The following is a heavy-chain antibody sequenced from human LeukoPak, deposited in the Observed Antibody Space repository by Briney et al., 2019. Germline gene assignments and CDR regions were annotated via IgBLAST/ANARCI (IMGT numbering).Heavy chain of an antibody. CDR3: ARDVIVVPPRYYYYYGMDV. Sequence: GGSLRLSCAASEFTFSSYGMHWVRQAPGKGLEWVAFIRYDGSNKYYADSVKGRFTISRDNSKNTLFLQMNSLRAEDTAVYYCARDVIVVPPRYYYYYGMDVWGQGTTVTVSS. V-gene: IGHV3-30*02. D-gene: IGHD2-2*01. J-gene: IGHJ6*02. CDR2: IRYDGSNK. CDR1: EFTFSSYG.